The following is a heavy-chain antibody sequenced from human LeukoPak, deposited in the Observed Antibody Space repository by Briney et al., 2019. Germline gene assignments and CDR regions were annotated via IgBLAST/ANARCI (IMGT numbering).Heavy chain of an antibody. D-gene: IGHD4-17*01. CDR3: ARVSGDYASYYFDY. J-gene: IGHJ4*02. V-gene: IGHV1-69*13. CDR1: GGTFSSYA. Sequence: SVKVSCKASGGTFSSYAISWVRQAPGQGLEWVGGIIPIFGTANYAQKFQGRVTITADEATSTAYMELSSLRSDDTAVYYCARVSGDYASYYFDYWGQGTLVTVSS. CDR2: IIPIFGTA.